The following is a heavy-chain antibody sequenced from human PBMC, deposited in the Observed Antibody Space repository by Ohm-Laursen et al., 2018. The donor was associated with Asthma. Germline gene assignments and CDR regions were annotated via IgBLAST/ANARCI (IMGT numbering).Heavy chain of an antibody. D-gene: IGHD3-16*02. CDR2: VSGLDSGAHT. V-gene: IGHV3-23*01. CDR3: TIWGSYQPFDY. CDR1: GFTFSSYT. J-gene: IGHJ4*02. Sequence: SLRLSCTATGFTFSSYTMSWVRQAPGKGLEWLSIVSGLDSGAHTYYADSVKGRFTISRDNSKSTLFLQMNSLRAEDTAVYYCTIWGSYQPFDYWGQGTLVTVSS.